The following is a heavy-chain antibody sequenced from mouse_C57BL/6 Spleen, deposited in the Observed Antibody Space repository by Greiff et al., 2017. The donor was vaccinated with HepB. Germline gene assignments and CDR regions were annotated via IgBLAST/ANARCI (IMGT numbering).Heavy chain of an antibody. Sequence: QVQLQQSGAELAKPGASVKLSCKASGYTFTSYWMHWVKQRPGQGLEWIGYINPSSGYTKYNQKFKDKATLTVDKSSSTAYMQLGSLTYEDSAVYYGARGGTTVVATDYYAMDYWGQGTSVTVSS. V-gene: IGHV1-7*01. J-gene: IGHJ4*01. CDR2: INPSSGYT. D-gene: IGHD1-1*01. CDR1: GYTFTSYW. CDR3: ARGGTTVVATDYYAMDY.